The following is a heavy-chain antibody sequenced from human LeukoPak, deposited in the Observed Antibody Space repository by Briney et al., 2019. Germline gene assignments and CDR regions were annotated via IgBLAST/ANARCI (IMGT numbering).Heavy chain of an antibody. CDR1: GFTFSFYG. J-gene: IGHJ4*02. V-gene: IGHV3-33*01. Sequence: GGSLRLSCAASGFTFSFYGMHWVRQAPGKGLEWVAVIWYDGSNKYYADSVKGRFTISRDNSKNTLYLQMNSLRAEDTAVYYCARDGGVDAAMESDYWGQGTLVTVSS. CDR3: ARDGGVDAAMESDY. CDR2: IWYDGSNK. D-gene: IGHD5-18*01.